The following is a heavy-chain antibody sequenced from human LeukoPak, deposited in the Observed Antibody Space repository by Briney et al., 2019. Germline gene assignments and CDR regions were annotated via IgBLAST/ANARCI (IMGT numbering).Heavy chain of an antibody. Sequence: PGGSLRLSCAASGFTFSSYSMNWVRQAPGKGLEWVSSISSSSSYIYYADSVKGRFTISRDNAKNSLYLQMNSLRAEDTAVYYCAKTCHSSRAHYYYYYYMDVWGKGTTVTISS. J-gene: IGHJ6*03. CDR1: GFTFSSYS. D-gene: IGHD6-13*01. V-gene: IGHV3-21*04. CDR3: AKTCHSSRAHYYYYYYMDV. CDR2: ISSSSSYI.